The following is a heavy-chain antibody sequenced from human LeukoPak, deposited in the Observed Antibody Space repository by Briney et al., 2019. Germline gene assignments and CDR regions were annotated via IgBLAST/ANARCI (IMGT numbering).Heavy chain of an antibody. V-gene: IGHV3-23*01. CDR2: IGSSGGGI. D-gene: IGHD2-15*01. J-gene: IGHJ4*02. CDR1: GFTFSTYT. CDR3: ANRVIGYCFDY. Sequence: GVSLRLSCAASGFTFSTYTMYWVRHPPGKRLEWISIIGSSGGGIHYADSVKGRFTISRDNSKNTLYLQMNSLRAEDTALYYCANRVIGYCFDYWGQGTLVTVSS.